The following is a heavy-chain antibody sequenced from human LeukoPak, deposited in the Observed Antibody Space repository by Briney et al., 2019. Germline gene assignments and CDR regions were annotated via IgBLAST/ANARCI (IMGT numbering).Heavy chain of an antibody. CDR3: ARVGLSGTYTSQICDY. CDR2: MYHGGSK. CDR1: GYSISSDYY. J-gene: IGHJ4*02. D-gene: IGHD1-26*01. Sequence: SETLSLTCAVSGYSISSDYYWGWIRQSPGKGLEWIGSMYHGGSKYYNPSLKSRITISIDTSENQFSLKLSSVTAADTAVYYCARVGLSGTYTSQICDYWSQGTLVTVSS. V-gene: IGHV4-38-2*01.